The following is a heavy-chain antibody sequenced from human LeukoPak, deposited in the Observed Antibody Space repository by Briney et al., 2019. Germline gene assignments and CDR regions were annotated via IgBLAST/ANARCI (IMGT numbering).Heavy chain of an antibody. D-gene: IGHD3-22*01. CDR2: IIPIFGTA. J-gene: IGHJ4*02. CDR3: AREPRYYYDSSGYYYFDY. CDR1: GGTFSSYA. Sequence: SVKVSCKASGGTFSSYAISWVRQAPGQGLEWMGRIIPIFGTANYAQKFQGRVTITTDESTSTAYMEQSSLRSEDTAVYYCAREPRYYYDSSGYYYFDYWGQGTLVTVSS. V-gene: IGHV1-69*05.